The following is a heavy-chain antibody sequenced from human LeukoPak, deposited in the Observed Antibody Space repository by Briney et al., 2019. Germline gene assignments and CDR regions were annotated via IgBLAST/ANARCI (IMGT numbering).Heavy chain of an antibody. Sequence: SQTLSLTCTVSGGSISSGNYYWSWIRQPPGKGLEWIGYIYYSGSTYYNPSLKSRVTISVDTSKNQFSLKLSSVTATDTAVYYCARESGPEYCSSTSCFIDYWGQGTLVTVSS. CDR1: GGSISSGNYY. V-gene: IGHV4-30-4*08. CDR3: ARESGPEYCSSTSCFIDY. J-gene: IGHJ4*02. D-gene: IGHD2-2*01. CDR2: IYYSGST.